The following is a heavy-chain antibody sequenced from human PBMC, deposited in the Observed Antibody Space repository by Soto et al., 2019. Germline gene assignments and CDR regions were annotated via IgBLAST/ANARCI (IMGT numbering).Heavy chain of an antibody. Sequence: PSETLSLTCTVSGGSISSYYWSWIRQPPGKGLEWIGYIYYSGGTNYNPSPKGRVTISVDTSKNQFSLKLSSVTAADTAVYYCARRWGRTFDYWGQGTLVTVSS. CDR3: ARRWGRTFDY. CDR1: GGSISSYY. CDR2: IYYSGGT. V-gene: IGHV4-59*08. D-gene: IGHD7-27*01. J-gene: IGHJ4*02.